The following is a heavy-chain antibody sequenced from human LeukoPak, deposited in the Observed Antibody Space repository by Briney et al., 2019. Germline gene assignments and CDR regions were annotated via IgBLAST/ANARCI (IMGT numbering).Heavy chain of an antibody. J-gene: IGHJ4*02. Sequence: PGGSLRLSCAASGFTFSSYAMSWVRQAPGKGLEWVSAISGSGGSTYYADSVKGRFTISRDNSKNTLYLQMNSLRAEDTAAYYCAKALTGRPKNFDYWGQGTLVTVSS. CDR1: GFTFSSYA. CDR2: ISGSGGST. CDR3: AKALTGRPKNFDY. D-gene: IGHD7-27*01. V-gene: IGHV3-23*01.